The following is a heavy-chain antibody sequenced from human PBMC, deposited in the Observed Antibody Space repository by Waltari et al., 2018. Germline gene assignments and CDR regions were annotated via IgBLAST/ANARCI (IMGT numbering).Heavy chain of an antibody. CDR3: ARGSGVDY. Sequence: WGSRACGKGVEWGLSMRGGGAIINYAEAVKGRLTIARDNSKNAGYLEMRSLRAEDTAVYYCARGSGVDYWGQGTLGTISS. D-gene: IGHD7-27*01. J-gene: IGHJ4*02. V-gene: IGHV3-23*01. CDR2: MRGGGAII.